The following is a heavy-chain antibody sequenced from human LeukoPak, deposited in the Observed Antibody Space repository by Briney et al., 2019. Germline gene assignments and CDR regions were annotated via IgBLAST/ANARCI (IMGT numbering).Heavy chain of an antibody. V-gene: IGHV4-59*08. Sequence: SETLSLTCTVSGGSISSYYWSWIRQPPGKGLEWIGYIYYSGSTNYNPSLKSRVTISVDTSKNQFSLKLSSVTAADTAVYYCARQTPHQRHVLRYFDWSYYYYGMDVWGQGTTVTVSS. CDR2: IYYSGST. D-gene: IGHD3-9*01. CDR1: GGSISSYY. CDR3: ARQTPHQRHVLRYFDWSYYYYGMDV. J-gene: IGHJ6*02.